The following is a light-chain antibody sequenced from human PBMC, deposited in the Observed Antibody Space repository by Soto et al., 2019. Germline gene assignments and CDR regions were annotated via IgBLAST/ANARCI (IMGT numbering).Light chain of an antibody. CDR2: EAT. CDR3: QQSYTTPFT. CDR1: QSIRSY. J-gene: IGKJ3*01. V-gene: IGKV1-39*01. Sequence: DIQMTQSPSSLSASVGDRVTITCRASQSIRSYLNWYQQKPAKAPELLIYEATSLQSGVPSRFSGRGSGTDFTLTISSLQPEDFATYYCQQSYTTPFTFGPGTKVDIK.